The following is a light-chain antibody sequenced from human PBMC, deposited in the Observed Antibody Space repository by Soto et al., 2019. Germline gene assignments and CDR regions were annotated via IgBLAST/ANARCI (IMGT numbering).Light chain of an antibody. CDR3: QVWASTAEFFV. V-gene: IGLV3-21*02. CDR2: DAT. Sequence: APGQTATISCGGDKIGSKIVHWYKQRPGQAPVAVVFDATDRPSGIPDRISASRSGDAATLTISRVDAGDEADYYCQVWASTAEFFVCGSGTKVTVL. J-gene: IGLJ1*01. CDR1: KIGSKI.